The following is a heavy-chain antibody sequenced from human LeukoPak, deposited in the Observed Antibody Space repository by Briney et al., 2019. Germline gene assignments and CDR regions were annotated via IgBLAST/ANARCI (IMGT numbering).Heavy chain of an antibody. CDR3: AKDPLGYCSGSSCFHYFDY. CDR2: VSPSGGST. D-gene: IGHD2-15*01. J-gene: IGHJ4*02. Sequence: GGSLRLSCAASEFTFSIYAMSWVRQAPGKGLEWVSTVSPSGGSTYYADSVKGRFTISRDNSKNTLYLQMNGLRAEDTAVYYCAKDPLGYCSGSSCFHYFDYWGQGTLVTVSS. CDR1: EFTFSIYA. V-gene: IGHV3-23*01.